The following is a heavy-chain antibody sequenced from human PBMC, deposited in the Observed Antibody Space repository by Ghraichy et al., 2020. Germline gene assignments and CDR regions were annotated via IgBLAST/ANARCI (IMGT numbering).Heavy chain of an antibody. V-gene: IGHV3-7*01. CDR1: GFSFSGYW. J-gene: IGHJ4*02. CDR3: ARFHTYGRH. Sequence: RGSLRLSCAASGFSFSGYWMTWVRQAPGKGLEWVANIKQDGSEKYYVDSVKGRFTISRDNAKKSLYLQMNSLRAEDTGVYYCARFHTYGRHWGLGTLVTVSS. D-gene: IGHD5-18*01. CDR2: IKQDGSEK.